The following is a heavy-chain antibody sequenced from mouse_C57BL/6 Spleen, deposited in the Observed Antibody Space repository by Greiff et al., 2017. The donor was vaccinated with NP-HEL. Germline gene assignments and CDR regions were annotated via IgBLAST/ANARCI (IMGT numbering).Heavy chain of an antibody. D-gene: IGHD2-5*01. V-gene: IGHV5-9-1*02. CDR1: GFTFSSYA. CDR2: ISSGGDYI. J-gene: IGHJ3*01. Sequence: EVHLVESGEGLVKPGGSLKLSCAASGFTFSSYAMSWVRQTPEKRLEWVAYISSGGDYIYYADTVKGRFTISRDNARNTLYLQMSSLKSEDTAMYYCTRDGSNYSGFAYWGQGTLVTVSA. CDR3: TRDGSNYSGFAY.